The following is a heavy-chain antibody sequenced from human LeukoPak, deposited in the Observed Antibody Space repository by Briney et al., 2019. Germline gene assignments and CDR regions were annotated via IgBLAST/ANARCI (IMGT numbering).Heavy chain of an antibody. Sequence: GASVKVFCKVSGYTLTELSMHWVRQAPGKGLEWMGGFDPEDGETIYAQKFQGRVTMTEDTSTDTAYMELSSLRSEDTAVYYCATAGGETMVRGVGDWFDPWGQGTLVTVSS. CDR2: FDPEDGET. J-gene: IGHJ5*02. CDR3: ATAGGETMVRGVGDWFDP. CDR1: GYTLTELS. V-gene: IGHV1-24*01. D-gene: IGHD3-10*01.